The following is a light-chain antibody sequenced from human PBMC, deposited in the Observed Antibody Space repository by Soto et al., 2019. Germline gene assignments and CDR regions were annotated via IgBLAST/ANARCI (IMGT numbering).Light chain of an antibody. CDR1: QSVSSY. J-gene: IGKJ2*01. Sequence: EIVLTQSPSTLSLSPGERATLSCRASQSVSSYVAWYQQKPGQAPRLLIYDASNRATGIPARFRGSGSGTDFTLTICGLEAEDVAVYYCQHRSNWPPYTFGQGAMLVIE. V-gene: IGKV3-11*01. CDR3: QHRSNWPPYT. CDR2: DAS.